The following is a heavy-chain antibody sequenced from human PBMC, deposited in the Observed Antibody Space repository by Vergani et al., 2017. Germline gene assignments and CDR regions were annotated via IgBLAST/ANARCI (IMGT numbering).Heavy chain of an antibody. CDR1: GFTFSSYA. J-gene: IGHJ4*02. CDR2: ISYDGSNK. Sequence: QVQLVESGGGVVQPGRSLRLSCAASGFTFSSYAMHWVRQAPGKGLEWVAVISYDGSNKYYADSVKGRFTISRDNSKNTLYLQMNSLRAEDTAVYYCARDRAEESGWDYGGNVDYWGQGTLVTVSS. CDR3: ARDRAEESGWDYGGNVDY. D-gene: IGHD4-23*01. V-gene: IGHV3-30-3*01.